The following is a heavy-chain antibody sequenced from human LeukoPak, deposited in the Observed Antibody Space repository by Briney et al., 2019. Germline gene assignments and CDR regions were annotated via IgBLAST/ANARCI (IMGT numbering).Heavy chain of an antibody. V-gene: IGHV3-7*03. D-gene: IGHD3-16*02. CDR3: ATVRGNYVWGSYRPYYFDY. Sequence: AGGSLRLSCAASGFTFSSHRMSWVRQAPGKGLEWVANIKQDGSEKYYVDSVKGRFTISRDNAKNSLYLQMNSLRAEDTAVYYCATVRGNYVWGSYRPYYFDYWGQGTLVTVSS. CDR1: GFTFSSHR. J-gene: IGHJ4*02. CDR2: IKQDGSEK.